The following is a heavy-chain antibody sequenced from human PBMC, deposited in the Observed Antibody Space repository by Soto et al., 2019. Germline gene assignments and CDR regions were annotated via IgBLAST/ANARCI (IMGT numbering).Heavy chain of an antibody. CDR2: ISYDGSNK. D-gene: IGHD6-19*01. Sequence: GGSLRLSCAASGFTFSSYSMHWVRQAPGKGLEWVAVISYDGSNKYYADSVKGRFTISRDNSKNTLYLQMNSLRAEDTAVYYCARDSGQWLVWVSTPLDYWGQGTLVTVSS. CDR1: GFTFSSYS. CDR3: ARDSGQWLVWVSTPLDY. V-gene: IGHV3-30-3*01. J-gene: IGHJ4*02.